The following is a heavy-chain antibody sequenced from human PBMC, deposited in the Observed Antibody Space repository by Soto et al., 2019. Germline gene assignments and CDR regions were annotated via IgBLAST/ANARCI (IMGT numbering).Heavy chain of an antibody. CDR3: ARDERGYFDY. D-gene: IGHD1-1*01. V-gene: IGHV4-4*02. CDR2: IYHIGIS. Sequence: QVQLQESGPGLVKPSGTLALTCAGSSGSISSSNGWSWVGQPPGKGLEWIGEIYHIGISKYNPALKSRDTLAVDKSKTQFSLKLSSETDADKAVYYCARDERGYFDYWGQGTLVTVS. CDR1: SGSISSSNG. J-gene: IGHJ4*02.